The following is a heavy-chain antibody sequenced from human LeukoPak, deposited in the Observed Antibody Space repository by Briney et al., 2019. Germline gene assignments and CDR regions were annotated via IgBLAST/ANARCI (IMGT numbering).Heavy chain of an antibody. CDR3: ARDRVSGSYSGYFDY. V-gene: IGHV1-69*05. Sequence: GASVKVSCKASGGTFSSYAISWVRQAPGQGLEWMGRIIPIFGTASYAQKFQGRVTITTDESTSTAYMELSSLRSEDTAVYYCARDRVSGSYSGYFDYWGQGTLVTVSS. D-gene: IGHD1-26*01. CDR2: IIPIFGTA. J-gene: IGHJ4*02. CDR1: GGTFSSYA.